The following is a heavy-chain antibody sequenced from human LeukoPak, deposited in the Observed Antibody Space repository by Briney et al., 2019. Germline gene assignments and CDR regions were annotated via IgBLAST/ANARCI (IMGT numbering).Heavy chain of an antibody. D-gene: IGHD3-3*01. Sequence: GASVKVSCKASGYTFTSYGISWVRQAPGQGLEWMGWISAYNGNTNYAQKLQGRVTMTTDTSTSTAYMELRSLRSGDTAVYYCARGPSYDFWSGYDYYYYMDVWGKGTTVTVSS. J-gene: IGHJ6*03. V-gene: IGHV1-18*01. CDR3: ARGPSYDFWSGYDYYYYMDV. CDR2: ISAYNGNT. CDR1: GYTFTSYG.